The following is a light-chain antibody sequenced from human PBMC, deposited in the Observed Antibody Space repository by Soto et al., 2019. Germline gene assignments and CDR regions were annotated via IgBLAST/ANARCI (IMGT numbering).Light chain of an antibody. J-gene: IGLJ2*01. CDR3: SSHAGSSFFV. CDR2: DVT. Sequence: QSALTQPRSVSGSPGQSVTISCTGTNSDVGAYNYVSWYQQHPGKAPKLMIYDVTERPSGVPDRFSGSKSGNTASLTISGLQAEDEADFYSSSHAGSSFFVFGGGTKVTVL. CDR1: NSDVGAYNY. V-gene: IGLV2-11*01.